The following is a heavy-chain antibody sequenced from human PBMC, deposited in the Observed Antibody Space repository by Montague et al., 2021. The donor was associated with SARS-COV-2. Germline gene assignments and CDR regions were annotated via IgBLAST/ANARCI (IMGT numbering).Heavy chain of an antibody. CDR2: ISHSGGS. Sequence: TLSPTRAVSGGSVSSGDFFWTWVRQPPGRGLEWIGSISHSGGSKYXPSLKSRIALSLDTSANHFPLSLNSVTAADPATYYCARLTVIVDTSGGTLHWFDPWGQGALVTVSS. CDR1: GGSVSSGDFF. J-gene: IGHJ5*02. V-gene: IGHV4-30-2*05. D-gene: IGHD2-21*02. CDR3: ARLTVIVDTSGGTLHWFDP.